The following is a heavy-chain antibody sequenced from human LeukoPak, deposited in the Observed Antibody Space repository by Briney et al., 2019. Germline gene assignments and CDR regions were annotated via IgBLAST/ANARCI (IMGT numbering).Heavy chain of an antibody. V-gene: IGHV4-39*07. D-gene: IGHD3-10*01. Sequence: PSETLSLTCTVSGGSVSSGSFYWGWIRQPPGKGLEWIGNIYYSGSTYYNPSLKSRVIIIIDTPKNHFSLTLSSVTAADTAVYYCARSDGYGLVGIWGQGTMVTVSS. CDR3: ARSDGYGLVGI. CDR2: IYYSGST. CDR1: GGSVSSGSFY. J-gene: IGHJ3*02.